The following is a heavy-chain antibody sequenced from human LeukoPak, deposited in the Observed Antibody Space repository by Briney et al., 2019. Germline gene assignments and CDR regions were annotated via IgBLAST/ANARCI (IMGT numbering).Heavy chain of an antibody. J-gene: IGHJ5*02. Sequence: SETLSLTCAVSGDSISSGGYSWSWIRQPPGKGLEWIGYIYQSGNTYYEPSLKSRVTMSVDRSKNQFSLRLSSVTAADTAVYYCARGGEYLPKNWFDPWGQGTLVTVSS. CDR1: GDSISSGGYS. CDR3: ARGGEYLPKNWFDP. CDR2: IYQSGNT. V-gene: IGHV4-30-2*01. D-gene: IGHD3-10*01.